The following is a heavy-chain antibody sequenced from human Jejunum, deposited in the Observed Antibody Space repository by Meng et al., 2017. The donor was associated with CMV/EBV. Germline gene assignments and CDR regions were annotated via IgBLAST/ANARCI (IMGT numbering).Heavy chain of an antibody. CDR2: INYSGTT. D-gene: IGHD3-22*01. Sequence: VQLLESGGDWVQPGGSLRLSCAASGFTFSNYAMSWVRQAPGKGLEWIGYINYSGTTYYNPSLKSRLTISVDTSNNQFSLKLNSVTAADTALYYCARAISGHYYVPWGQGTLVTVSS. CDR3: ARAISGHYYVP. V-gene: IGHV4-30-4*08. CDR1: GFTFSNYA. J-gene: IGHJ1*01.